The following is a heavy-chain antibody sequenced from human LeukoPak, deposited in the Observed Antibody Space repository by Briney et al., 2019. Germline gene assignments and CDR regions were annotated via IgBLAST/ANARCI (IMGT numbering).Heavy chain of an antibody. Sequence: GGSLRLSCAASGFTFSSYWMSWVRQAPGKGLEWVANMKYDGSEKYYVDSVKGRFTISRDNAKNSLYLQMNSLGAEDAAVYYCARDIEAAGLFLDYWGQGTLVTVSS. V-gene: IGHV3-7*01. CDR3: ARDIEAAGLFLDY. CDR2: MKYDGSEK. J-gene: IGHJ4*02. CDR1: GFTFSSYW. D-gene: IGHD6-13*01.